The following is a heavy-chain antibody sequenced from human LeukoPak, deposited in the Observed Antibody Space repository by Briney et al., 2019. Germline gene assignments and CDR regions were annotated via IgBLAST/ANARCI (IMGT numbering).Heavy chain of an antibody. CDR1: GYSIKNGYY. CDR2: IYNTGTT. Sequence: PSETLSLTCGVSGYSIKNGYYWGWVRQPPGKGLEWIGCIYNTGTTYYSPSLESRATISLDMTKNQFSLRLTSVTAADTAIYYCARIKSTSPRLIRNWFDAWGQGTLVIVSS. CDR3: ARIKSTSPRLIRNWFDA. V-gene: IGHV4-38-2*01. D-gene: IGHD6-6*01. J-gene: IGHJ5*02.